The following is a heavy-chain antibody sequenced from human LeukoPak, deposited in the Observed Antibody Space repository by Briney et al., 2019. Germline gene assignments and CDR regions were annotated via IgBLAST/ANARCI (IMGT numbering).Heavy chain of an antibody. V-gene: IGHV4-34*01. CDR3: ARGYRYCSSTSCYTGEALVGIDP. J-gene: IGHJ5*02. CDR1: GGSFSGYY. D-gene: IGHD2-2*02. CDR2: INHSGST. Sequence: PSETLSLTCAVYGGSFSGYYWSWIRQPPGKGREWIGEINHSGSTNYNPSLKSRVTISVDTSKNQFSLKLSSVTAADTAVYYCARGYRYCSSTSCYTGEALVGIDPWGQGTLVTVSS.